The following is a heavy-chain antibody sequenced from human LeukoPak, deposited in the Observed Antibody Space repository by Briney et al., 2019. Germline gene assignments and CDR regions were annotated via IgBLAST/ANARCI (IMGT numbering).Heavy chain of an antibody. Sequence: GASVKVSCKTSGGTFSVYAICWVRQAPGQGLQWMGRVLPMSRATNYAQKFQGRLTILADKSTNTAYMELSRLRSDDTAVYYCAREDRLDAFDIWGQGTLVTVS. CDR2: VLPMSRAT. V-gene: IGHV1-69*06. J-gene: IGHJ3*02. D-gene: IGHD5-12*01. CDR1: GGTFSVYA. CDR3: AREDRLDAFDI.